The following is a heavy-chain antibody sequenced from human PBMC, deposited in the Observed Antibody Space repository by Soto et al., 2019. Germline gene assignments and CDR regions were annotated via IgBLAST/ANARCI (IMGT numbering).Heavy chain of an antibody. CDR3: ARDPRWLKLTFDY. CDR1: GYTFTSYG. J-gene: IGHJ4*02. V-gene: IGHV1-18*04. D-gene: IGHD5-12*01. Sequence: ASVKVSCKASGYTFTSYGISWVRQAPGQGLEWMGWISAYNGNTNYAQKLQGRVTMTTDTSTSTADMELRSLRSDDTAVYYCARDPRWLKLTFDYWGQGTLVTVSS. CDR2: ISAYNGNT.